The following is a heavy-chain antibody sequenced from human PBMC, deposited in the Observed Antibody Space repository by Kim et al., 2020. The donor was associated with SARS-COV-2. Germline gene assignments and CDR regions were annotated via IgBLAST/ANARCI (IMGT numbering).Heavy chain of an antibody. D-gene: IGHD2-15*01. Sequence: SETLSLTCTVSGGSLSSGTYFWGWIRQPPGKGLEWIGSLYYNGAIYYNASPKSRVTISGDTSKNQVSLKLSSVTAADTAVYYCARLRPYSSTPYIDHWGQGTLVTVSS. J-gene: IGHJ4*02. V-gene: IGHV4-39*01. CDR1: GGSLSSGTYF. CDR2: LYYNGAI. CDR3: ARLRPYSSTPYIDH.